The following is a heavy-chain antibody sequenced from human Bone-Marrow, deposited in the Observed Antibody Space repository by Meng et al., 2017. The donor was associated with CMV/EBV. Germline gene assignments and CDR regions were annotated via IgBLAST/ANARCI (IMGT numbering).Heavy chain of an antibody. D-gene: IGHD4/OR15-4a*01. CDR3: ARVDPYGGNPYYYYGMDV. J-gene: IGHJ6*02. CDR1: GGTFSSYT. V-gene: IGHV1-69*16. CDR2: IIPILGTA. Sequence: SVKVSCKASGGTFSSYTISWVRQAPGQGLEWMGRIIPILGTANYAQKFQGRVTITTDESTSTAYMELSSLRSDDTTVYYCARVDPYGGNPYYYYGMDVWGQGTTVTVSS.